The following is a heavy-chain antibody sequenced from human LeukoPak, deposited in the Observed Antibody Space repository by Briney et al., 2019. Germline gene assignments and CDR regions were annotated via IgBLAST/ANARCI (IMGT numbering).Heavy chain of an antibody. CDR2: ISGSGGNT. CDR3: AKVSGRIQIWPQPFGDGMDV. Sequence: GGSLRLSCAASGFTFSSYAMSWVRQAPGKGLECVSAISGSGGNTYYADSVKGRFTISRDNSKNMLYLQMNSLRAEDTAVYYCAKVSGRIQIWPQPFGDGMDVWGQGTTVTVSS. J-gene: IGHJ6*02. D-gene: IGHD3-10*01. V-gene: IGHV3-23*01. CDR1: GFTFSSYA.